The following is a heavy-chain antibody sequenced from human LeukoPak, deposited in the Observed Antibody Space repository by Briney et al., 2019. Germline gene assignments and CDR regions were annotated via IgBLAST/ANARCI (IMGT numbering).Heavy chain of an antibody. CDR3: ARDIDKKNRGLGY. CDR2: INPNSGGT. D-gene: IGHD1-14*01. V-gene: IGHV1-2*02. Sequence: ASVRVSCKASGYTFTGYYMHWVRQAPGQGLEWMGWINPNSGGTNYAQKFQGRVTMTRDTSISTAYMELSRLTSDDTAVYYCARDIDKKNRGLGYWGQGTLVTVSS. CDR1: GYTFTGYY. J-gene: IGHJ4*02.